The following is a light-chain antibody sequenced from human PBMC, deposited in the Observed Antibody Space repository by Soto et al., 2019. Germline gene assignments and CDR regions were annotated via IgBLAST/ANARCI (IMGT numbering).Light chain of an antibody. CDR3: QQYGSSPRT. J-gene: IGKJ5*01. Sequence: EIVLTQSPATLSLSPGERATLSCRASPSVTNFLAWYQQKPGQAPRLLIYGASSRATGVPDRFSGSGSGTDFTLTISRLEPEDFAVYYCQQYGSSPRTFGQGTRLEIK. CDR2: GAS. CDR1: PSVTNF. V-gene: IGKV3-20*01.